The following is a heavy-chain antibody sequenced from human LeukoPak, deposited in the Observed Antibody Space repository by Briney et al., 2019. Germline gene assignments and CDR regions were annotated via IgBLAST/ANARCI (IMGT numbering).Heavy chain of an antibody. Sequence: SETLSLTCTVSGGSISSYYWSWIRQPPGKGLEWIGYIYYSGSTNYNPSLKSRVTISVDTSKNQFSLKLSSVTAADTAVYYCARSGGYSGYSSVWSQGTLVTVSS. CDR3: ARSGGYSGYSSV. CDR1: GGSISSYY. J-gene: IGHJ4*02. CDR2: IYYSGST. D-gene: IGHD5-12*01. V-gene: IGHV4-59*08.